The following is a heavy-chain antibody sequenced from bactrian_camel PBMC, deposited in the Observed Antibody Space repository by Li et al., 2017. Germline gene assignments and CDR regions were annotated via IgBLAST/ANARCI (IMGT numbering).Heavy chain of an antibody. CDR3: KFYCAGGRTGPF. Sequence: QLVESGGGSAQPGGSLRLTCAASGDTSCEHGMSWWRQAPGKERELAASIGSDLSTMYADSVKGRFTISQGYSKNTVYLQMNDLKSEDTAMYYCKFYCAGGRTGPFWGPGTQVTVS. V-gene: IGHV3S53*01. CDR1: GDTSCEHG. CDR2: IGSDLST. D-gene: IGHD2*01. J-gene: IGHJ4*01.